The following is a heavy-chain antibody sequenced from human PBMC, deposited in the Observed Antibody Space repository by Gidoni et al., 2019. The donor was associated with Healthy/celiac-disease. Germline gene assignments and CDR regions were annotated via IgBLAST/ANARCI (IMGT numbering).Heavy chain of an antibody. Sequence: EVQLVEAGGGLVQPGGSLRLSCAAFGFTFSSYAMRWVRQAPGKGLEWVSAISGSGGSTYYADSVKGRFTISRDNSKNTLYLQMNSLRAEDTAVYYCGSGDYSTQDYWGQGTLVTVSS. CDR3: GSGDYSTQDY. CDR2: ISGSGGST. D-gene: IGHD4-17*01. CDR1: GFTFSSYA. J-gene: IGHJ4*02. V-gene: IGHV3-23*04.